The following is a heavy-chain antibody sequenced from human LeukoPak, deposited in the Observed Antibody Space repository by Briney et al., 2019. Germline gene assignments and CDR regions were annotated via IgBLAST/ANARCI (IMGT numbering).Heavy chain of an antibody. D-gene: IGHD1-26*01. CDR2: MNPNSGNT. CDR1: GYTFTSYD. J-gene: IGHJ4*02. Sequence: ASVKVSCKASGYTFTSYDINWVRQATGQGREWMGWMNPNSGNTGYAQKFQGRVTMTRNTSISTAYMELSSLRSEDTAVYYCARDDSGSYNFDYWGQGTLVTVSS. V-gene: IGHV1-8*01. CDR3: ARDDSGSYNFDY.